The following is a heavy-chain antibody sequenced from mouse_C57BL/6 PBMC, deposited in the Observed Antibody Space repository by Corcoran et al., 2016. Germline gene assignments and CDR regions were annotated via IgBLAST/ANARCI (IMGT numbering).Heavy chain of an antibody. CDR2: ISYDGSN. J-gene: IGHJ4*01. CDR1: GYSITSGYY. Sequence: DVQLQESGPGLVKPSQSLSLTCSVTGYSITSGYYWNWIRQFPGNKLEWMGYISYDGSNNYNPSLKNRISITRDTSKNQFFLKLNSVTPEDTATYYCANAMDYWGQGTSVTVSS. CDR3: ANAMDY. V-gene: IGHV3-6*01.